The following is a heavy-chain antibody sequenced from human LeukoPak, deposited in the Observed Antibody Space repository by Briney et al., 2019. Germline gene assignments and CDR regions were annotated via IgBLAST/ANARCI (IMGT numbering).Heavy chain of an antibody. D-gene: IGHD2-2*01. J-gene: IGHJ4*02. Sequence: GGSLRLSCAASGFTVSSNYMSWVRQAPGKGLEWVSIIYSGGSTYYADSVKGRFTISRNISKNTLYLQMNSLRAEDTAVFYCARALPAASHTSFDYWGQGALVTVSS. CDR2: IYSGGST. CDR3: ARALPAASHTSFDY. CDR1: GFTVSSNY. V-gene: IGHV3-66*01.